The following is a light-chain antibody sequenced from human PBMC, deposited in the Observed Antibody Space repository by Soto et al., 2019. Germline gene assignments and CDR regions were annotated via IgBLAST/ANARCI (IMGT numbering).Light chain of an antibody. CDR2: EVS. J-gene: IGLJ3*02. CDR1: SSDVGGYIY. CDR3: SSYTSSSPWV. V-gene: IGLV2-14*01. Sequence: QSALTQPASVSGSPGQSITISCTGTSSDVGGYIYVSWYQQHPGKAPKLMIYEVSNRPSGVSNRFSGSKSGNTASLTISGLQAEDEADYYCSSYTSSSPWVFGGGTKLTGL.